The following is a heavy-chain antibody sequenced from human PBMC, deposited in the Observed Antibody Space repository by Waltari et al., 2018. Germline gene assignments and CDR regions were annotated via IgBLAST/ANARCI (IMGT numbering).Heavy chain of an antibody. V-gene: IGHV4-61*02. CDR1: GGSISSGSYY. D-gene: IGHD4-4*01. CDR3: ASGDYSNLDY. J-gene: IGHJ4*02. Sequence: QVQLQESGPGLVKPSQTLSLTCTVSGGSISSGSYYWSWIRQPAGKGLEWMVRIYPSGPTNYTPSLKRRVTISVDTSKNQFSLKLSSVTAADTAVYYCASGDYSNLDYWGQGTLVTVSS. CDR2: IYPSGPT.